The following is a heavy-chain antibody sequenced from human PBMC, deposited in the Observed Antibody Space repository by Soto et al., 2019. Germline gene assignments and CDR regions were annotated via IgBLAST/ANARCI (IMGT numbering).Heavy chain of an antibody. D-gene: IGHD6-13*01. J-gene: IGHJ6*02. Sequence: GGSLRLSCAASGFTFSSYSINWVRQAPGKGLEWVSSISSSSSYIYYADSVKGRFTISRDNAKNSLYLQMNSLRAEDTAVYYCARDGSWYSYYYYGMDVWGQGTTVTVSS. CDR3: ARDGSWYSYYYYGMDV. CDR1: GFTFSSYS. V-gene: IGHV3-21*01. CDR2: ISSSSSYI.